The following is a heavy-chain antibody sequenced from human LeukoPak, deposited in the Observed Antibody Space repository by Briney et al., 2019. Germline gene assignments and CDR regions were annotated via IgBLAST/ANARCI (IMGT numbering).Heavy chain of an antibody. V-gene: IGHV4-59*08. CDR3: ARYYYGSGVPRAFDI. J-gene: IGHJ3*02. Sequence: PSETLSLTCTVSGGSYSDNYWSWIRQPPGKGLEWIGYTYYSGSPRYDPSLRSRATISADTSKSQFSLKLISVTAADTAVYYCARYYYGSGVPRAFDIWGQGTMVTVSS. CDR2: TYYSGSP. D-gene: IGHD3-10*01. CDR1: GGSYSDNY.